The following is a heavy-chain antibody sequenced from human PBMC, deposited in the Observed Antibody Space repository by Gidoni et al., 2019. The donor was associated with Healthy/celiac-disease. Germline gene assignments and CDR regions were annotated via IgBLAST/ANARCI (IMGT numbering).Heavy chain of an antibody. D-gene: IGHD5-18*01. Sequence: QVQLQESGPGLVKPSQTLSLTCTVSGGSISRGGYYWSWIRQHPGKGLEWIGYIYYSGSTYYNPSLKSRVTISVDTSKNQFSLKLSSVTAADTAVYYCARTYSYGYRSGYYFDYWGQGTLVTVSS. CDR2: IYYSGST. V-gene: IGHV4-31*03. CDR3: ARTYSYGYRSGYYFDY. J-gene: IGHJ4*02. CDR1: GGSISRGGYY.